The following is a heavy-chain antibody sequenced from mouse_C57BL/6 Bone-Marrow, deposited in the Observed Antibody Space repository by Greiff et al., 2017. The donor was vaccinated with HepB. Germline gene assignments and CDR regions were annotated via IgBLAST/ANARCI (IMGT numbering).Heavy chain of an antibody. CDR1: GYTFTSYW. V-gene: IGHV1-52*01. D-gene: IGHD1-1*01. CDR2: IDPSDSET. J-gene: IGHJ2*01. CDR3: ARGVLPYDFDY. Sequence: QVQLQQPGAELVRPGSSVKLSCKASGYTFTSYWMHWVKQRPIQGLEWIGNIDPSDSETHYNQKFKDKATLTVDKSSSTAYMQLSSLTSEDSAVYYCARGVLPYDFDYWGQGTTLTVSS.